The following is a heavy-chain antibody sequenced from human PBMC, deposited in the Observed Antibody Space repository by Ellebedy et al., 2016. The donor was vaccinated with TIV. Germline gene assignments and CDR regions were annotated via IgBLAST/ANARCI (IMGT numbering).Heavy chain of an antibody. D-gene: IGHD3-10*01. V-gene: IGHV3-7*01. CDR1: GFTFSDYW. CDR3: VRGGLSGEVW. CDR2: TKQDGSEK. J-gene: IGHJ4*02. Sequence: GGSLRLSCAASGFTFSDYWMSWVRQAPGKGLEWVARTKQDGSEKYHVDSVKGRFTISRDNAKNSLYLQMNSLRAEDTAVYFCVRGGLSGEVWWGQGTLVTVSS.